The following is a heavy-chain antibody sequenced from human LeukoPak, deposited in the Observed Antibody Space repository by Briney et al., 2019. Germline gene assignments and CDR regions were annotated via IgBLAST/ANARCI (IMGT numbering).Heavy chain of an antibody. CDR2: INPNSGGT. D-gene: IGHD6-19*01. CDR1: GYTFTGYY. Sequence: ASVKVSCKASGYTFTGYYMHWVRQAPGQGLEWMGWINPNSGGTKYAQKFQGRVTMTGDTSTDTAYMELSSLRSEDTAVYYCATARIAVAGGFDYWGQGTLVTVSS. V-gene: IGHV1-2*02. CDR3: ATARIAVAGGFDY. J-gene: IGHJ4*02.